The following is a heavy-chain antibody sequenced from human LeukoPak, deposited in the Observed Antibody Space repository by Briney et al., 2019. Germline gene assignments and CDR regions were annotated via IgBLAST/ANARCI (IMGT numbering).Heavy chain of an antibody. Sequence: PSETLSLTCAVYGGSFSGYYWSWIRQPPGKGLEWIGEINHSGSTNYNPSLKSRVTISVDTSKNQFSLKLSSVTAADTAVYYCARDSFGIAFDIWGQGTRVTVSS. V-gene: IGHV4-34*01. D-gene: IGHD1-14*01. CDR1: GGSFSGYY. CDR2: INHSGST. J-gene: IGHJ3*02. CDR3: ARDSFGIAFDI.